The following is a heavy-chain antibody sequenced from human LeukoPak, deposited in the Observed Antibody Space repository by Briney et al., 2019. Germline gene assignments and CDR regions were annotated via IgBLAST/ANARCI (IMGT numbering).Heavy chain of an antibody. Sequence: GETLCLTCAASGCTFSSNYMSWVRQAPGKGLEWISDIYNGGSTYYADSVKGRFTISRDNSKNPLYLQMNSLRAEDTAVYYCARIVVNSIAVAHWFDPWGQGTLVTVSS. V-gene: IGHV3-53*01. D-gene: IGHD6-19*01. CDR3: ARIVVNSIAVAHWFDP. CDR2: IYNGGST. CDR1: GCTFSSNY. J-gene: IGHJ5*02.